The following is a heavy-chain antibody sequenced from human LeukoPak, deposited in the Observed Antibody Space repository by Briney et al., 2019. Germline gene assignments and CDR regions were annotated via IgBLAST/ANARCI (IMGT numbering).Heavy chain of an antibody. CDR2: INPDGSGK. CDR1: GFTSSTYW. Sequence: GGSLRLSCEASGFTSSTYWMNWVRQVPGKGLDWVANINPDGSGKRYVDSVKGRFTIARDNADNSLSLQMNSLRAEDTAVYYCASWGAGGNSWGQGTLVTVSS. CDR3: ASWGAGGNS. V-gene: IGHV3-7*01. D-gene: IGHD3-16*01. J-gene: IGHJ4*02.